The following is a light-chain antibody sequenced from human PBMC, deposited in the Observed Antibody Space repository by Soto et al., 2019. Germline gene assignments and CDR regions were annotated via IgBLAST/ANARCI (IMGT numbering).Light chain of an antibody. Sequence: QSALTQPHSVSGSPGQSVTISCTGTSVDVGAYDFVSWYQQHPGKAPKLLIYVVSGRPSGVPDRFSGSKSGNAASLTISGLQAEDEADYYCSSFTTSHTYIFGTGTKLTV. CDR2: VVS. J-gene: IGLJ1*01. CDR3: SSFTTSHTYI. CDR1: SVDVGAYDF. V-gene: IGLV2-11*01.